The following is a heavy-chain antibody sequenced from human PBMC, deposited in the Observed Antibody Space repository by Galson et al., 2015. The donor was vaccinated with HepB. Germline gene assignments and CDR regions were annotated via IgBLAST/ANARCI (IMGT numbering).Heavy chain of an antibody. V-gene: IGHV5-51*03. CDR3: AITLGAKGGWGY. J-gene: IGHJ4*02. CDR2: IYPGDSDT. CDR1: GYTFTKYW. Sequence: QSGAEVKESGKSLKISCKGFGYTFTKYWIGWVRQMPGSGLEWMGIIYPGDSDTRYSPSFQGQVTISADKVTNTTYLPWSSLKASVSAIYYCAITLGAKGGWGYCGQGTLVTVSS. D-gene: IGHD5-12*01.